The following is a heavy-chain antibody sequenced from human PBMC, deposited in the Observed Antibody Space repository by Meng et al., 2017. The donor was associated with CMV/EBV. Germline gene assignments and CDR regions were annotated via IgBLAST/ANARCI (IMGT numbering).Heavy chain of an antibody. V-gene: IGHV3-49*04. CDR1: GFKFGDYV. CDR2: IRSKGYGETT. CDR3: TRDWGDYDYVWGSD. D-gene: IGHD3-16*01. J-gene: IGHJ4*02. Sequence: GESLKISCIASGFKFGDYVMSWVRQAPGKGLEWVGFIRSKGYGETTEYAASVKGRFTISRDGSKGIAYLQMNSLRTEDTAMYHCTRDWGDYDYVWGSDWGQGTLVTVSS.